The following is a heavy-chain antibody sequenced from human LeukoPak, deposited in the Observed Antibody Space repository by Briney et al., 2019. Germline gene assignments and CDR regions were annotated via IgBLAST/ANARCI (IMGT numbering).Heavy chain of an antibody. V-gene: IGHV3-7*01. CDR3: AREGGIYSYGYGRFDY. CDR2: IKEDGSEK. J-gene: IGHJ4*02. CDR1: GFHFSSSW. Sequence: GGSLRLSCAATGFHFSSSWMSWVRQTPGKGLGWVAHIKEDGSEKYYVDSVKGRFTISRDNAKSSLYLQMNSLRAEDTALYYCAREGGIYSYGYGRFDYWGQGTLVTVSS. D-gene: IGHD5-18*01.